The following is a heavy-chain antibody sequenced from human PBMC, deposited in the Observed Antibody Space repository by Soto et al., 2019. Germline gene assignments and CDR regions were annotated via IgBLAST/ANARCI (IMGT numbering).Heavy chain of an antibody. J-gene: IGHJ4*02. D-gene: IGHD3-10*01. CDR1: GFTFSSYA. V-gene: IGHV3-23*01. CDR2: ISGSGGST. Sequence: EVQLLESGGGLVQPGGSLRLSCTASGFTFSSYAMSWVRQAPGKGLEWVSAISGSGGSTYYADSVKGRFTISRDNSKNTMYLQMNSLRAEDTAVYYCAKDWLAVRGEPPTDWGQGTLVTVSS. CDR3: AKDWLAVRGEPPTD.